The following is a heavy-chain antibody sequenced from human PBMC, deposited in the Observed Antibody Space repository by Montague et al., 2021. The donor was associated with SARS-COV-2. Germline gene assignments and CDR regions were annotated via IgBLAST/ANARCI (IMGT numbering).Heavy chain of an antibody. D-gene: IGHD6-13*01. J-gene: IGHJ6*02. CDR2: PYHRSKWYN. Sequence: CAISGDSVSSHSAAWNWHRQSPSRGLEWLCSPYHRSKWYNDYAVSLRSRITINPDTSKNQFSLQLNSVTPEDTAVYYCASGRMVPYSSSWTTLYYYYGMDVWGQGTTVTVSS. CDR1: GDSVSSHSAA. V-gene: IGHV6-1*01. CDR3: ASGRMVPYSSSWTTLYYYYGMDV.